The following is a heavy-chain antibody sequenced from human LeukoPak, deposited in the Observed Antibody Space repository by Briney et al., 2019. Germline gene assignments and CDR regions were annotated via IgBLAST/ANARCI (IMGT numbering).Heavy chain of an antibody. Sequence: PGGSLRLSCAASGFTFSSYWMSWVRQAPGKGLEWVANIKQDGSEKYYVDSVKGRFTISRDNSKNTLYLQMNSLRAEDTAVYYCAKDMYYYGSGSLDYWGQGTLVTVSS. CDR1: GFTFSSYW. CDR2: IKQDGSEK. CDR3: AKDMYYYGSGSLDY. V-gene: IGHV3-7*01. J-gene: IGHJ4*02. D-gene: IGHD3-10*01.